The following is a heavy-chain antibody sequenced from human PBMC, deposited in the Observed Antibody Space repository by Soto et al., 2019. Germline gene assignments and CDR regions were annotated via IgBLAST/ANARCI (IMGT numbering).Heavy chain of an antibody. CDR2: IRYDGSNK. D-gene: IGHD1-26*01. CDR3: SCAEGFCGREWFDS. CDR1: EFTFHLYG. V-gene: IGHV3-33*01. Sequence: PRGSLRLTYAEPEFTFHLYGMHRVRQAPGKGLEWVAVIRYDGSNKYYADTVKGRFTISRDNSKNTLYLQMTSLRAEDTAVYYCSCAEGFCGREWFDSWGQGTLVTVSS. J-gene: IGHJ5*01.